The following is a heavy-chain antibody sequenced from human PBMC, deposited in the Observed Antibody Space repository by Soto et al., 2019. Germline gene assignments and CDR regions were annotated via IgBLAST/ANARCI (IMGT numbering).Heavy chain of an antibody. V-gene: IGHV4-39*01. Sequence: QLQLQESGPGLVKPSETLSLTCTVSGGSIRDDRYYWGWIRQPPGKGLEWIGSIYYSGTSSYNPSLKSRVTSSVDTSKKQLSLRLSSVTAADTAVYYCARLHCDSPNCVPLDPWGQGTLVIVSS. CDR1: GGSIRDDRYY. CDR3: ARLHCDSPNCVPLDP. CDR2: IYYSGTS. D-gene: IGHD2-2*01. J-gene: IGHJ5*02.